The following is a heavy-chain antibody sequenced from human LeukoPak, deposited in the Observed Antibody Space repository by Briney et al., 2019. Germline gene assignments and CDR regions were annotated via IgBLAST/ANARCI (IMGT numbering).Heavy chain of an antibody. D-gene: IGHD6-13*01. V-gene: IGHV1-69*06. J-gene: IGHJ4*02. CDR3: ARSSIIAAAGPYYFDY. Sequence: ASVKVSCKASGGTFSSYAISWVRQAPGQGLEWMGGIIPIFGTANYAQKFQGRVTITADKSTSTAYMDLSSLRSEDTAVYYCARSSIIAAAGPYYFDYWGQGTLVTVSS. CDR1: GGTFSSYA. CDR2: IIPIFGTA.